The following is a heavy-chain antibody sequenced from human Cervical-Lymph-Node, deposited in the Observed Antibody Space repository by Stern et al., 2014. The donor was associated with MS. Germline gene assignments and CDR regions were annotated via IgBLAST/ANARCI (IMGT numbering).Heavy chain of an antibody. CDR3: AREYNWNDRFYGMDV. CDR1: GGTFSTYA. CDR2: ITPIFGTA. D-gene: IGHD1-20*01. J-gene: IGHJ6*02. Sequence: VQLVESGAEVKKPGSSGKVSCKASGGTFSTYAISWVRQAPGQGLAWMGGITPIFGTANYAQKFQGRVTITADESTSTAYMELSSLRSEDTAVYYCAREYNWNDRFYGMDVWGQGTTVTVSS. V-gene: IGHV1-69*01.